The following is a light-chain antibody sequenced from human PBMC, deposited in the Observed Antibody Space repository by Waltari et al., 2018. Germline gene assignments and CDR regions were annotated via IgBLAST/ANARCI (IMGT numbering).Light chain of an antibody. CDR3: QQGNSNPRT. CDR1: QGITSY. V-gene: IGKV1-39*01. J-gene: IGKJ1*01. CDR2: YAN. Sequence: DIQMSQSPSSLSASVGDRVTITCRASQGITSYLNWYQQKPGKAPKLLIYYANSLASGVPSRLSGSGSGTEFTLTISSLQPEDFATYYCQQGNSNPRTFGQGTKVEIK.